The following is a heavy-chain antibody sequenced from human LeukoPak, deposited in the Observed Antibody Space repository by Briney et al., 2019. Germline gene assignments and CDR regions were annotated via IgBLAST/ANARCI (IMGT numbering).Heavy chain of an antibody. CDR1: GASISDYF. CDR3: ASQLGGTTFH. Sequence: PSETLSLTCTVSGASISDYFWSWIRQPPGEGLEWIGYVYHSGTTNYNPSLKSRVTISLDTSKTQFSLRLTSVTAADMAVYYCASQLGGTTFHWGQGALVTVSS. D-gene: IGHD1-1*01. J-gene: IGHJ4*02. CDR2: VYHSGTT. V-gene: IGHV4-59*01.